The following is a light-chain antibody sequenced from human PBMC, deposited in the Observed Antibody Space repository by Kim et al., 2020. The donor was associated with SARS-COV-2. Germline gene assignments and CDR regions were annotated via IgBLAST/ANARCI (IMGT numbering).Light chain of an antibody. CDR2: QDT. J-gene: IGLJ2*01. CDR3: QAWDSTTTV. V-gene: IGLV3-1*01. CDR1: RLGNKY. Sequence: SYELTKPPSVSVSPGQTASITCSGDRLGNKYVCWYQQKPGQSPVVVIYQDTQRPSGIPERFYGSNSGNTDTLTISGTQALDEADYYCQAWDSTTTVFGGG.